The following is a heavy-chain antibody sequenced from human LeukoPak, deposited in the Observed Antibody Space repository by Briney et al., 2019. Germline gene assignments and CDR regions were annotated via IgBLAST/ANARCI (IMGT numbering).Heavy chain of an antibody. V-gene: IGHV4-38-2*01. Sequence: SETLSLTCAVSGYSISSGYYWVWIRQPPGKGLEWIGSIYHSGSTYYNPSLKSRVTISVDTAKNQFSLKLSSVTAADTAVYCCARHPPYYFDYWGQGTLVTVSS. CDR2: IYHSGST. CDR1: GYSISSGYY. CDR3: ARHPPYYFDY. J-gene: IGHJ4*02.